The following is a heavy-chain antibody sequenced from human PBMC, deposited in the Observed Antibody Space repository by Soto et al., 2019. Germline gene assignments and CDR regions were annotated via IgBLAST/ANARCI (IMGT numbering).Heavy chain of an antibody. CDR1: GFTFSSYA. J-gene: IGHJ4*02. D-gene: IGHD6-13*01. V-gene: IGHV3-30-3*01. CDR3: ARPPTDSSSWCFDY. Sequence: QVQLVESGGGVVQPGRSLRLSCAASGFTFSSYAMHWVRQAPGKGLEWVAVISYDGSNKYYADSVKGRFTISRDNSKNTLYLQMNSLRAEDTAVYYCARPPTDSSSWCFDYWGQGTLVTVSS. CDR2: ISYDGSNK.